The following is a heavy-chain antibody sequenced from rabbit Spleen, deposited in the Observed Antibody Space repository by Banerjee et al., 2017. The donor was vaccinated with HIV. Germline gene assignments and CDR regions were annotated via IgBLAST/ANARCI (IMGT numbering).Heavy chain of an antibody. CDR3: ARDTSSSFSSYGMDL. CDR1: GVSFSDNSY. CDR2: IDTGSSGFT. Sequence: QSLEESGGDLVKPGAFLTLTCIASGVSFSDNSYMCWVRQAPGKGLEWIACIDTGSSGFTYFASWAKGRFTISKPSSTTVTLQMTSLTAADTATYFCARDTSSSFSSYGMDLWGPGTLVTVS. J-gene: IGHJ6*01. V-gene: IGHV1S40*01. D-gene: IGHD1-1*01.